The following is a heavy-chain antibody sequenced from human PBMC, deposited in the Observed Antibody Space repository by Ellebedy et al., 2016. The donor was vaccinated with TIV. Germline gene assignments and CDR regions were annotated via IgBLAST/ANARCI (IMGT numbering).Heavy chain of an antibody. J-gene: IGHJ4*02. V-gene: IGHV3-23*01. Sequence: PGGSLRLSCAASGFPFSTSAVSWVRQAPGMGLEWVSTVGGGGDITYYADSVKGRFTISRDNSRNTVYLRMNSLRAEDTAVYYCAKKVGYTYGRFDSWGQGTLVTVSS. CDR1: GFPFSTSA. D-gene: IGHD5-18*01. CDR3: AKKVGYTYGRFDS. CDR2: VGGGGDIT.